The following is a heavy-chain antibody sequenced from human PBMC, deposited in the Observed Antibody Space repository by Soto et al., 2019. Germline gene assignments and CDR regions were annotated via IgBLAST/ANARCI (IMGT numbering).Heavy chain of an antibody. CDR2: IKSKTDGGTT. CDR3: TTWFGDIKLRYGMDV. Sequence: PGGSLRLSCAASGFTFSNAWMNWVRQAPGKGLEWVGRIKSKTDGGTTDYAAPVKGRFTISRDDSKNTLYLQMNSLKTEDTALYYCTTWFGDIKLRYGMDVWGQGTTVTVSS. J-gene: IGHJ6*02. D-gene: IGHD3-10*01. V-gene: IGHV3-15*07. CDR1: GFTFSNAW.